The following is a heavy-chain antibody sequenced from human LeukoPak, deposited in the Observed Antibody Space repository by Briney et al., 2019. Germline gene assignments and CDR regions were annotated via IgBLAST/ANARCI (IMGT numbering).Heavy chain of an antibody. V-gene: IGHV3-53*01. CDR1: GFTVSSNY. J-gene: IGHJ4*02. CDR2: IYSGGST. D-gene: IGHD6-13*01. CDR3: ARDREQLDGFDY. Sequence: PGGSLRLSCAASGFTVSSNYMSWVRQAPGKGLEWVSVIYSGGSTYYADSVKGRFTISRDNAKNSLYLQMNSLRAEDAAVYYCARDREQLDGFDYWGQGTLVTVSS.